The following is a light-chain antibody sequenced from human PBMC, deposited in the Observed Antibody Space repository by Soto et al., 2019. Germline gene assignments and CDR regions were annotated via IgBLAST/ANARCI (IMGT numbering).Light chain of an antibody. Sequence: AIPLTQSPSSLSASVGDRVTITCRASQGISSALAWYQQKPGQAPKLLIYDASSLESGVPSRFSGSGSGTDFTLTISSLQPEDFATYYCQQFNSYRWTFGQGTKLEIK. J-gene: IGKJ2*02. V-gene: IGKV1-13*02. CDR2: DAS. CDR3: QQFNSYRWT. CDR1: QGISSA.